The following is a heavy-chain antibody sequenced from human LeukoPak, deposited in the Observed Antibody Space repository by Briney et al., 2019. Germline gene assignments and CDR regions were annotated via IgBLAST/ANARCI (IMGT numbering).Heavy chain of an antibody. CDR1: GGSISSYY. Sequence: SETLSLTCTVSGGSISSYYWSWSRQPAGKGLEWIGRMYISGTTNYNPSLKSRVTMSVDTSKNQFSLKLSSVTAADTAVYYCASLYYDSSSGDYWGQGTLVTVSS. D-gene: IGHD3-22*01. CDR2: MYISGTT. V-gene: IGHV4-4*07. J-gene: IGHJ4*02. CDR3: ASLYYDSSSGDY.